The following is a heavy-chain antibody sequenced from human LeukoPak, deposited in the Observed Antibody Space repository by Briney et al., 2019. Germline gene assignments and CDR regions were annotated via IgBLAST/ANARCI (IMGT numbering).Heavy chain of an antibody. CDR1: VFNCVNTW. V-gene: IGHV3-74*01. Sequence: GGSLRLSCAASVFNCVNTWTHWVRQAPGKGLVWVSRIKNDGSGIIYVDSVEGRFTISRDNATNTVYLQMNSLRAEDTAVYYCARERGVTPACEYWRQGTLVTVSS. D-gene: IGHD2-21*02. CDR2: IKNDGSGI. CDR3: ARERGVTPACEY. J-gene: IGHJ4*02.